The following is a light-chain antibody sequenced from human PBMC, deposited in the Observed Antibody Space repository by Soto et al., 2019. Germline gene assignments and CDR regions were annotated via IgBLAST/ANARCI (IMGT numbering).Light chain of an antibody. V-gene: IGKV1-33*01. Sequence: DIQMTQSPSSLSASVGDRVTITCQASQDISYYLNWYQQKAGKAPKLLIFDASNLDTGVPSRFSGSGSGTDFTLTVSSRQAEDIATYYCQQHDSLPLTFGGGTKVEIK. CDR3: QQHDSLPLT. CDR1: QDISYY. J-gene: IGKJ4*01. CDR2: DAS.